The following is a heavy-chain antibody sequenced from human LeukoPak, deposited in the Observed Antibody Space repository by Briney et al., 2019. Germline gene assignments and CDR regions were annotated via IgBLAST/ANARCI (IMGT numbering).Heavy chain of an antibody. Sequence: SETLSLTCTVSGGSISSSTYYWGWIRQPPGKGLEWIGSIYYSGSTYYNPSLKSRVTISVDTSKNQFSLKLSSVTAADTAVYYCARSHVYRYCSGGSCFGRQGYMDVWGKGTTVTISS. CDR3: ARSHVYRYCSGGSCFGRQGYMDV. CDR2: IYYSGST. J-gene: IGHJ6*03. V-gene: IGHV4-39*07. D-gene: IGHD2-15*01. CDR1: GGSISSSTYY.